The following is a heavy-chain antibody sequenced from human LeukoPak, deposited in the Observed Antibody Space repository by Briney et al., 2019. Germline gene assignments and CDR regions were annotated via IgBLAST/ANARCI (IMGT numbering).Heavy chain of an antibody. Sequence: GRSLSLSCAASGFTFISYVVHWVRQAPGKGLEWVAVIWYDGSNKYYADSVKGRFTISRDNSKNTLYLQMNSLRAEDTAVYYCASTSSWYEPIDYWGQGIQVTVSS. J-gene: IGHJ4*02. D-gene: IGHD6-13*01. V-gene: IGHV3-33*01. CDR2: IWYDGSNK. CDR3: ASTSSWYEPIDY. CDR1: GFTFISYV.